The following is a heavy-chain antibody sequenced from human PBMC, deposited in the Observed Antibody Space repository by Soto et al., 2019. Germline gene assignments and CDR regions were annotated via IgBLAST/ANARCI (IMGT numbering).Heavy chain of an antibody. CDR2: IYYSGST. CDR1: GGSISSYY. V-gene: IGHV4-59*08. D-gene: IGHD2-2*01. CDR3: ATLTTTYCSSTSCPFDP. Sequence: SETLSLTCTVCGGSISSYYWSWIRQPPGKGLEWIGYIYYSGSTNYNPSLKSRVTISVDTSKNQFSLKLSSVTAADTAVYYCATLTTTYCSSTSCPFDPWGQGTLVTVSS. J-gene: IGHJ5*02.